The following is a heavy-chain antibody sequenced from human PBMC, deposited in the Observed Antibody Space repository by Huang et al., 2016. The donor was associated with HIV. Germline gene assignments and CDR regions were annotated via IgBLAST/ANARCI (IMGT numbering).Heavy chain of an antibody. CDR1: GFSFTSYW. CDR2: IFPGTSNT. Sequence: EVQLVQSGVEVKKPGESLKISCKGSGFSFTSYWCGWVRQMPGKGLEWMRIIFPGTSNTFSSPAFQGQVTISADKYTRTAYLQWSSLKASDSAIYYCAIHDSNDFTFDDWGQGTLVAVSS. D-gene: IGHD5-18*01. CDR3: AIHDSNDFTFDD. J-gene: IGHJ4*02. V-gene: IGHV5-51*03.